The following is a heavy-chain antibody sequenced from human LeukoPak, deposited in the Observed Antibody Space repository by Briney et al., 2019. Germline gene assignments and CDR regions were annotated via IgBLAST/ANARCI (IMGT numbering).Heavy chain of an antibody. CDR2: IYHSGST. J-gene: IGHJ6*02. CDR3: ARAAEWLHYGMDV. Sequence: SQTLSLTCAVSGGSISSGGYSWSWIRQPPGTGLEWIGYIYHSGSTYYNPSLKSRVTISVDRSKNQFSLKLSSVTAADTAVYYCARAAEWLHYGMDVWGQGTTVTVSS. CDR1: GGSISSGGYS. D-gene: IGHD5-12*01. V-gene: IGHV4-30-2*01.